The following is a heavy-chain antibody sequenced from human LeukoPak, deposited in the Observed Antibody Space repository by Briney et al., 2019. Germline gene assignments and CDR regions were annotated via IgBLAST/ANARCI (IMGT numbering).Heavy chain of an antibody. CDR3: ARERRDGYSLLFDY. J-gene: IGHJ4*02. V-gene: IGHV3-30*04. Sequence: PGRSLRLSCAASGFTFSSYAMHWVRQAPGKGLEWVAVISYDGSNKYYADSVKGRFTISRDNSKNTLYLQMNSLRAEDTAVYYCARERRDGYSLLFDYWGQGTLVTVSS. D-gene: IGHD5-24*01. CDR1: GFTFSSYA. CDR2: ISYDGSNK.